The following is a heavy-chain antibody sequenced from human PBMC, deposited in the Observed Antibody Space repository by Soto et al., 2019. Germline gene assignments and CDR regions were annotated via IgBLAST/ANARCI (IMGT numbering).Heavy chain of an antibody. CDR2: ILYDGSNK. Sequence: GGSLRLSCAASGFTFSSYGMHWVRQAPGKGLEWVAVILYDGSNKYYADSVKGRFTISRDNSKNTLYLQMNSLRAEDTAVYYCAKDRGALRRSEEHYYFDYWGQGTLVTVSS. V-gene: IGHV3-30*18. D-gene: IGHD4-17*01. CDR3: AKDRGALRRSEEHYYFDY. J-gene: IGHJ4*02. CDR1: GFTFSSYG.